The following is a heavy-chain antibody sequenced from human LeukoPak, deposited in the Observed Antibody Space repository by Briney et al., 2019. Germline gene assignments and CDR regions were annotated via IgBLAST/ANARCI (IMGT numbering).Heavy chain of an antibody. J-gene: IGHJ4*02. CDR1: GYSFSSYW. D-gene: IGHD4-23*01. V-gene: IGHV5-51*01. CDR3: AIMTSYGGTSYFDY. CDR2: VFPGASDT. Sequence: GESLKISCKGSGYSFSSYWIAWVRQMPGKGLEWMGIVFPGASDTRYSPSFQGQVTISADKSISTAYLQRSSLKASDTAMYYCAIMTSYGGTSYFDYWGQGTLVTVSS.